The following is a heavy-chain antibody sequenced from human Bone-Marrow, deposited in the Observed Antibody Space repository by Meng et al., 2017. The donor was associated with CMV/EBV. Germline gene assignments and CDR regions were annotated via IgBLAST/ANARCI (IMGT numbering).Heavy chain of an antibody. CDR2: INPNSGGT. Sequence: ASVKVSCKASGYTFTGYYMHWVRQAPGQGLEWMGWINPNSGGTNYAQKFQGRVTMTRDTSISTAYMELSRLRSDDTAVYYCARGTTVGLGTGAFHIWGQGTMVTVSS. CDR3: ARGTTVGLGTGAFHI. D-gene: IGHD7-27*01. V-gene: IGHV1-2*02. CDR1: GYTFTGYY. J-gene: IGHJ3*02.